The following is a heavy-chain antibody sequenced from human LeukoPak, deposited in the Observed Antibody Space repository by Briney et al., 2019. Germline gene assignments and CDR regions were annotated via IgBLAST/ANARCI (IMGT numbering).Heavy chain of an antibody. J-gene: IGHJ4*02. CDR1: GYTFTGYY. Sequence: GASVKVSCKASGYTFTGYYMHWVRQAPGQGLEWMGWINPNSRGTNYAQKFQGRVTMTRDTSISTAYMELSRLRSDDTAVYYCARGLSDYGSGSYSIFDYWGQGTLVTVSS. D-gene: IGHD3-10*01. CDR3: ARGLSDYGSGSYSIFDY. CDR2: INPNSRGT. V-gene: IGHV1-2*02.